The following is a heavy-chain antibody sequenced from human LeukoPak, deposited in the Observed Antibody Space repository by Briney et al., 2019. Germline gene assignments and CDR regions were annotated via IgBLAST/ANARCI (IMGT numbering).Heavy chain of an antibody. CDR2: IYTSGST. Sequence: PSQTLSLTCTVSGGSISSGSYYWSWLRQPAGKGLEWIGRIYTSGSTNYNPSLKSRVTISVDTSKNQFSLKLSSVTAADTAVYYCAREPLEGLGYCSSTSCYNDAFDIWGQGTMVTVSS. J-gene: IGHJ3*02. CDR1: GGSISSGSYY. D-gene: IGHD2-2*02. CDR3: AREPLEGLGYCSSTSCYNDAFDI. V-gene: IGHV4-61*02.